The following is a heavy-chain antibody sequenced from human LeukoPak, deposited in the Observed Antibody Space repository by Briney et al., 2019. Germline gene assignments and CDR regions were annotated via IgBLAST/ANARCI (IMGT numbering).Heavy chain of an antibody. CDR1: GYTFTGYY. J-gene: IGHJ5*02. CDR3: ARLKSTISSGWFDP. CDR2: INPNSGGT. Sequence: VASVKVSCKASGYTFTGYYMHWVRQAPGQGLEWMGWINPNSGGTSYAQKFQGRVTMTRDTSISTAYMELSRLRSDDTAVYYCARLKSTISSGWFDPWGQGTLVTVSS. V-gene: IGHV1-2*02. D-gene: IGHD6-6*01.